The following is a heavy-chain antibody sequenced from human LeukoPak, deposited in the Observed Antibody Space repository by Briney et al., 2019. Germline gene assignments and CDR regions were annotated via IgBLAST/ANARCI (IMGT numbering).Heavy chain of an antibody. V-gene: IGHV4-61*02. Sequence: SETLSLTCTVSGGSISSGSYYWSWIRQPAGKGLEWIGRIYTSGSTNYNPSLKSRVTISVDTSKNQFSLNLNSVTAADTAFYCASDRIWFGESTNEYWGQGTLVTVSS. D-gene: IGHD3-10*01. CDR1: GGSISSGSYY. CDR2: IYTSGST. CDR3: ASDRIWFGESTNEY. J-gene: IGHJ4*02.